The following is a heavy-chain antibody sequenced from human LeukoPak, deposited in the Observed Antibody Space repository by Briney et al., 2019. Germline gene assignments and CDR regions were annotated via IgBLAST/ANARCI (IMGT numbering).Heavy chain of an antibody. CDR1: GFTFSSYA. V-gene: IGHV3-23*01. Sequence: PGGSLRLSCAASGFTFSSYAMSWVRQAAGKGLTWVPAISGSGGSTYYADSVKGRFTISRDNSKNTLYLQMNSLRAEDTAIYYCAKDQGDYYDSSGYPSYWGQGTLVTVSS. D-gene: IGHD3-22*01. CDR2: ISGSGGST. J-gene: IGHJ4*02. CDR3: AKDQGDYYDSSGYPSY.